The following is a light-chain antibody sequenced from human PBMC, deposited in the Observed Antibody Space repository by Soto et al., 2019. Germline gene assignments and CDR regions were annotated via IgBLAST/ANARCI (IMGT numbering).Light chain of an antibody. V-gene: IGKV3-20*01. Sequence: EIVLTQSPGTLSLSPGERATLSCRASQSVSSRYLAWYQQKPGKAPRLLIYCASSRATGIQDRFSGSGSGTDFTLTISILEPEDFAVYYCQQYGSSPRYTFGQGTKLEIK. CDR2: CAS. CDR1: QSVSSRY. J-gene: IGKJ2*01. CDR3: QQYGSSPRYT.